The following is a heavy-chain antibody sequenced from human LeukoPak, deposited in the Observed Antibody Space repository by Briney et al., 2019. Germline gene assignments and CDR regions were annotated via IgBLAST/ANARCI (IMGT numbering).Heavy chain of an antibody. J-gene: IGHJ4*02. CDR3: AAGRPYSLLDY. Sequence: GASVKVSCTVSGSSLTELSLYWVRQAPGKGLEWMGGFDVIDGETFYAQKLQGRVTMTEDSSADTAYMELRSLTSDDTALYYCAAGRPYSLLDYWGQGTLVTVSS. D-gene: IGHD5-18*01. V-gene: IGHV1-24*01. CDR1: GSSLTELS. CDR2: FDVIDGET.